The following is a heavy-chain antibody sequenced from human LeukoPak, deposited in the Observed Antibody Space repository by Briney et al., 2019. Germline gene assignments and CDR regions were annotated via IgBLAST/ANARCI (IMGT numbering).Heavy chain of an antibody. V-gene: IGHV3-21*01. J-gene: IGHJ4*02. D-gene: IGHD3-3*01. CDR2: ISSSSSYI. CDR1: GFTFSSYS. CDR3: ARDQFLEWLSLDY. Sequence: GGSLRLSCAASGFTFSSYSMNWVRQAPGKGLEWVSSISSSSSYIYYADSVKGRFTISRDNAKNSLYLQMNSLRAEDTAVYYCARDQFLEWLSLDYWGQGTLVTVSS.